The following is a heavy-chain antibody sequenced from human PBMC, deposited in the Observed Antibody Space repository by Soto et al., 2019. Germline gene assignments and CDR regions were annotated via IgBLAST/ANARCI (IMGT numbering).Heavy chain of an antibody. CDR2: ITESGGST. CDR1: GFTFSSYA. J-gene: IGHJ4*02. V-gene: IGHV3-23*01. Sequence: EAQLLESGGGLVQPGGSLRLSCAASGFTFSSYAMTWVRQAPGKGLDWVSSITESGGSTYYADSVQGRFTISRDNTKNTLYLHLNSLRAEDTAVYYCATLSCGGGCYDYWGQGTLVTISS. CDR3: ATLSCGGGCYDY. D-gene: IGHD2-21*02.